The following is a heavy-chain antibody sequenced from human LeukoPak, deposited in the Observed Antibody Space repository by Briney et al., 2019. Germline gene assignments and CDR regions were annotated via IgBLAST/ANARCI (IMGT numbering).Heavy chain of an antibody. J-gene: IGHJ3*02. CDR3: ARSGGKDDAFDI. CDR2: INHGGST. D-gene: IGHD1-1*01. CDR1: GGSFSGYY. V-gene: IGHV4-34*01. Sequence: SETLSLTCAVYGGSFSGYYWSWIRQPPGKGLEWIGEINHGGSTNYNPSLKSRVTISVDTSKNQFSLKLSSVTAADTAVYYCARSGGKDDAFDIWGQGTMVTVSS.